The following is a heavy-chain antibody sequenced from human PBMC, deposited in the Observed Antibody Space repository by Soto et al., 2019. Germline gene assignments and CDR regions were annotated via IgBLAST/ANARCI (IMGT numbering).Heavy chain of an antibody. D-gene: IGHD3-3*01. CDR1: RYTFTSYY. CDR3: AKAKFDFWSGYWSPSLDF. CDR2: INPNNGYT. V-gene: IGHV1-2*02. J-gene: IGHJ4*02. Sequence: ASVKVSCKASRYTFTSYYIHWVRQAPGQGLEWMGWINPNNGYTKYTQKFQGRVTVTRDTSITTAYLDLTSLQSDDTAVYYCAKAKFDFWSGYWSPSLDFWGQGXLVTVYS.